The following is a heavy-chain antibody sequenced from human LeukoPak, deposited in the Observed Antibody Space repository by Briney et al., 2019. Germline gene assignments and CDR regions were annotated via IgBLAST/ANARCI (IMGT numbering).Heavy chain of an antibody. CDR2: ISWNSGSI. V-gene: IGHV3-9*01. D-gene: IGHD3-16*01. Sequence: LRLSCAASGFTFDDYAMHWVRQAPGKGLEWVSGISWNSGSIGCADSVKGRFTISRDNAKNSLYLQMNSLRAEDTALYYCAKDMITFGGVGGHYGMDVWGQGTTVTVSS. CDR1: GFTFDDYA. CDR3: AKDMITFGGVGGHYGMDV. J-gene: IGHJ6*02.